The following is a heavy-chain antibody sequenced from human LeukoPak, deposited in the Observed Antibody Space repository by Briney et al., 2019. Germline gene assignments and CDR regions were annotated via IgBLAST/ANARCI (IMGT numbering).Heavy chain of an antibody. D-gene: IGHD2-15*01. CDR2: ISHDGSNK. J-gene: IGHJ3*02. Sequence: PGGSLRLSCAASGFNFSSYAMHWVRQAPGKGLEWVAVISHDGSNKYYADSVKGRFTISRDNSKNTLYLQMNSLRAEDTAVYYCARELYCSGGSCYSNDAFDIWGQGTMVTVSS. V-gene: IGHV3-30-3*01. CDR3: ARELYCSGGSCYSNDAFDI. CDR1: GFNFSSYA.